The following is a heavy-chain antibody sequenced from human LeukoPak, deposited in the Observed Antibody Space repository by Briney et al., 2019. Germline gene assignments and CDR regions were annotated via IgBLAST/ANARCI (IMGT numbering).Heavy chain of an antibody. CDR3: ARDLRAGSYGFD. Sequence: PGGSRRLSCAASGFPFNSFSMNWVRQAPGKGLEWVSAISPTTDYIYYADSVQGRFTISRDNAKNSLYLQMNSLRAEDTAVYYCARDLRAGSYGFDWGQGTLVTVSS. J-gene: IGHJ4*02. V-gene: IGHV3-21*01. D-gene: IGHD5-18*01. CDR1: GFPFNSFS. CDR2: ISPTTDYI.